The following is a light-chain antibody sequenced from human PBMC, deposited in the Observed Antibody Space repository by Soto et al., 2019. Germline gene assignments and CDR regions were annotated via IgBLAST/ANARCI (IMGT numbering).Light chain of an antibody. V-gene: IGLV2-11*01. J-gene: IGLJ1*01. CDR3: PAWDDSLNGLYV. CDR1: SSDVDGYNS. CDR2: GNN. Sequence: QSVLTQPPSVSGSPCQSITISCTGPSSDVDGYNSVSWYRQDAGKAPNLIIYGNNKRASGVLDRFSGAKFGTAASLAISXLQSEDEADYYCPAWDDSLNGLYVSRSGTTVTVL.